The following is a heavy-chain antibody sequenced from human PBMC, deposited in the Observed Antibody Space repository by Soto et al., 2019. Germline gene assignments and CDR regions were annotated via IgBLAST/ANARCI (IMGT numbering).Heavy chain of an antibody. J-gene: IGHJ4*02. CDR3: ARGWLRDPWMY. D-gene: IGHD5-12*01. Sequence: EVQLVESGGGLVKPGGSLRLSCAASGFTFSTYNMNWVRQAPGKGLEWVASISRTSVYMYYANSLKGRFTISRANAKSSLYLQVNSLRAEDTAVHYCARGWLRDPWMYWGQGTLVTVSS. CDR2: ISRTSVYM. CDR1: GFTFSTYN. V-gene: IGHV3-21*01.